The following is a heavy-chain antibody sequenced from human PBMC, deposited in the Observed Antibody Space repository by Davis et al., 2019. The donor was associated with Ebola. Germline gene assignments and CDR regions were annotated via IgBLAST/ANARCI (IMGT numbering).Heavy chain of an antibody. CDR1: GYTFTSYG. CDR2: ISAYNGNT. Sequence: ASVKVSCKASGYTFTSYGISWVRQAPGQGLEWMGWISAYNGNTNYAQKLQGRVTMTTDTSTSTAYMELRSLRSDDTAVYYCARGYCSGGSCYQGPNYFDYWGQGTLVTVSS. J-gene: IGHJ4*02. CDR3: ARGYCSGGSCYQGPNYFDY. D-gene: IGHD2-15*01. V-gene: IGHV1-18*01.